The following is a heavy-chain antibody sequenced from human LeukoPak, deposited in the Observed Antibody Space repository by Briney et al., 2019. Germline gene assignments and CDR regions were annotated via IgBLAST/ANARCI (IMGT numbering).Heavy chain of an antibody. D-gene: IGHD6-13*01. CDR1: GGSISSYY. CDR2: IYYSGST. Sequence: SETLSLTCTVSGGSISSYYWSWIRQPPGKGLEWIGYIYYSGSTNYNPSLKSRVTISVDTSKNQFSLKLSSVTAADTAVYYRARTGHPNSSSWYFDYWGQGTLVTVSS. J-gene: IGHJ4*02. CDR3: ARTGHPNSSSWYFDY. V-gene: IGHV4-59*08.